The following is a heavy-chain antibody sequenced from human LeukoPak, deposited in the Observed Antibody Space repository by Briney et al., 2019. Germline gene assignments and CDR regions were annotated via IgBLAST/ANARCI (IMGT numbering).Heavy chain of an antibody. CDR2: FVPSLETG. CDR1: GDTFSRFA. D-gene: IGHD1-26*01. Sequence: ASVKVSCKASGDTFSRFAISWVRQAPGQGLEWMGGFVPSLETGNYAQNFQGRVTMTADTSTDTAYMELSRLTSEDTAVYYCATEVTSGGSYSYYFDSWGQGTLVTVSS. J-gene: IGHJ4*02. V-gene: IGHV1-69*10. CDR3: ATEVTSGGSYSYYFDS.